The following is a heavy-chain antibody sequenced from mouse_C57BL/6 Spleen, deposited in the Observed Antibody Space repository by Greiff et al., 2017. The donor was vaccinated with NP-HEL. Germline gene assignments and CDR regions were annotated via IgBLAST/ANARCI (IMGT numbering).Heavy chain of an antibody. CDR1: GYAFSSSW. J-gene: IGHJ4*01. V-gene: IGHV1-82*01. CDR3: ARTGGHYAMDY. Sequence: QVQLKQSGPELVKPGASVKISCKASGYAFSSSWMNWVKQRPGKGLEWIGRIYPGDGDTNYNGKFKGKATLTADKSSSTAYMQLSSLTSEDSAVYFCARTGGHYAMDYWGQGTSVTVSS. D-gene: IGHD1-1*02. CDR2: IYPGDGDT.